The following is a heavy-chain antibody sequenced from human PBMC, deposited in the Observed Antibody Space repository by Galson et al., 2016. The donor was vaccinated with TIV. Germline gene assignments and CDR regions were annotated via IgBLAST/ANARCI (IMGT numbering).Heavy chain of an antibody. V-gene: IGHV1-18*01. J-gene: IGHJ3*02. CDR1: GYNFAMHA. Sequence: SLKVSCKASGYNFAMHAISWVRQAPGEGLEWMAWTRTYNGDTRHAEKVQGRVTTTTDTSTGTAYMELRSLRSDDTAVYYCARDRNSVSAVVLEDDAFDIWGQGTLVTVSS. CDR3: ARDRNSVSAVVLEDDAFDI. CDR2: TRTYNGDT. D-gene: IGHD3-3*01.